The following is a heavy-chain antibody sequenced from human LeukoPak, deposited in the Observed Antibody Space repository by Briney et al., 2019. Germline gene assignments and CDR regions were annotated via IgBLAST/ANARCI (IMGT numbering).Heavy chain of an antibody. D-gene: IGHD5-12*01. V-gene: IGHV1-2*02. CDR3: ARNGEEWLRFHDAFDI. CDR1: GYTFTRYY. CDR2: INPNSGGT. Sequence: ASVKVSCKASGYTFTRYYMHWVRQAPGQGLEWMGWINPNSGGTNYAQKFQGRVTMTRDTSISTAYMELSRLRSHDTAVYYCARNGEEWLRFHDAFDIWGQGTMVTVSS. J-gene: IGHJ3*02.